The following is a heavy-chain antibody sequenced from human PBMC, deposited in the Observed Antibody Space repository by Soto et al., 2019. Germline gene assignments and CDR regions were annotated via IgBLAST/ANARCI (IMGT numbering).Heavy chain of an antibody. CDR1: GGSISSYY. D-gene: IGHD2-2*01. V-gene: IGHV4-59*01. CDR2: IYYSGST. CDR3: ARSFSGYQSYYHGMDV. Sequence: QVQLQESGPGLVKPSETLSLTCTASGGSISSYYWSWIRQPPGKGLEWIGSIYYSGSTNYNPSLKSRHTISVDTSNTPFSPKLRSVTAADTAVYYCARSFSGYQSYYHGMDVWGQGTTVTVSS. J-gene: IGHJ6*02.